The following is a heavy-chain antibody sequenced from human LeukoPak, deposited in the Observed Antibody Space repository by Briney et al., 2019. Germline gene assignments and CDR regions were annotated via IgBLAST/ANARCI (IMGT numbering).Heavy chain of an antibody. J-gene: IGHJ6*03. D-gene: IGHD2-2*01. CDR2: IFPIFGTA. V-gene: IGHV1-69*05. CDR3: ARDGGYCSSTSCYDYYYYYMDV. Sequence: SVKVSCKASGGTFSSYAISWVRQAPGQGLEWMGGIFPIFGTANYAQKFQGRVTITTDESTSTAYMELSSLRSEDTAVYYCARDGGYCSSTSCYDYYYYYMDVWGKGTTVTVSS. CDR1: GGTFSSYA.